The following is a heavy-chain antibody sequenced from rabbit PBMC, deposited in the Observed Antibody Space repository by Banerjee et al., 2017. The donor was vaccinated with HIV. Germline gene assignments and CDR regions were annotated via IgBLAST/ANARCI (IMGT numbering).Heavy chain of an antibody. CDR2: VHTGSGST. CDR1: GFSFSGSYC. CDR3: AREWACATANPDL. V-gene: IGHV1S45*01. Sequence: QEQLEESGGDLVKPEGSLTLTCTASGFSFSGSYCMHWVRQAPGKGLEWIACVHTGSGSTWYASWAKGRFTISKTSSTTVTLQMTSLTVADTATYFCAREWACATANPDLWGPGTLVTVS. J-gene: IGHJ6*01. D-gene: IGHD6-1*01.